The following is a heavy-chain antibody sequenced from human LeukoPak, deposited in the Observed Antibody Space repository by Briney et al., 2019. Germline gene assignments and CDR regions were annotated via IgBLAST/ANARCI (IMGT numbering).Heavy chain of an antibody. CDR1: GGTFSSYA. V-gene: IGHV1-69*13. CDR3: ARDPPGGPDNWFDP. D-gene: IGHD3-10*01. Sequence: SVKVSCKASGGTFSSYAISWVRQAPGQGLEWMGGIIPIFGTANYAQKFQSRVTITADESTSTAYMELSSLRSEDTAVYYCARDPPGGPDNWFDPWGQGTLVTVSS. CDR2: IIPIFGTA. J-gene: IGHJ5*02.